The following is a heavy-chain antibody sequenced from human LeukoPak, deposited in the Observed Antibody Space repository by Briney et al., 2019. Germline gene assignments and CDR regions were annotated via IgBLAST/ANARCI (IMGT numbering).Heavy chain of an antibody. D-gene: IGHD6-6*01. CDR1: GGSFSGYY. Sequence: SETLSLTCAVYGGSFSGYYWSWIRQPPGKGLEWIGEINHSGSTNYNPSLKSRVTISVDTSKNQFSLKLSSVTAADTAVYYCARVPWSSSGRVRFGPWGQGTLVTVSS. CDR3: ARVPWSSSGRVRFGP. J-gene: IGHJ5*02. CDR2: INHSGST. V-gene: IGHV4-34*01.